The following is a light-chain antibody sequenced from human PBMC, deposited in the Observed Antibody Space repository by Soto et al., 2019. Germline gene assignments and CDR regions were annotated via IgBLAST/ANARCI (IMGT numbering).Light chain of an antibody. CDR1: QSVSSN. J-gene: IGKJ1*01. V-gene: IGKV3-15*01. CDR2: GAS. Sequence: EIVMTQAPATLSVSPRERATLSCRASQSVSSNLAWYQQKPGQAPRLLIYGASTRATAIPARFSGSGSGTEFTLTISSLLSEDFAVYYCQHYNNWLGTFGQGTKV. CDR3: QHYNNWLGT.